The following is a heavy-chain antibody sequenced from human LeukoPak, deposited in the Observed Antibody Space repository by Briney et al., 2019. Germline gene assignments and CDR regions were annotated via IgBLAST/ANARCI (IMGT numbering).Heavy chain of an antibody. Sequence: PSETLSLTCTVSGGSISSRDYYWGWIRQPPGKGLGWIGSIYYGGNTYYNPSLKSRVTISVDTSMNHFSLKLSFVTTADTAVYYCARALGYCSGGSCTRGYNWFDPWGQGTLVTVPS. V-gene: IGHV4-39*02. CDR3: ARALGYCSGGSCTRGYNWFDP. CDR2: IYYGGNT. D-gene: IGHD2-15*01. CDR1: GGSISSRDYY. J-gene: IGHJ5*02.